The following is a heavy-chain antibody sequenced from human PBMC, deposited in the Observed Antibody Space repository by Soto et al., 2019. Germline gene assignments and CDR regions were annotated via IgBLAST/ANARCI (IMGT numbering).Heavy chain of an antibody. CDR3: ARTVLGYCSGGSCSSYYYYGMDV. Sequence: SETLSLTCAVYGGSFSGYYWSWIRQPPGKGLEWIGEINHSGSTNYNPSLKSRVTISVDTSKNQFSLKLSSVTAADTAVYYCARTVLGYCSGGSCSSYYYYGMDVWGQGTTVTVSS. CDR2: INHSGST. CDR1: GGSFSGYY. V-gene: IGHV4-34*01. J-gene: IGHJ6*02. D-gene: IGHD2-15*01.